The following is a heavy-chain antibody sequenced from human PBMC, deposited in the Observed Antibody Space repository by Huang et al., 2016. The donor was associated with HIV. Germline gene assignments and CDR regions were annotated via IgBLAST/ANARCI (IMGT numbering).Heavy chain of an antibody. Sequence: EVQLVESGGGLVQPGGSLRLSCAASGFTFSSYSMNWVRQGPGKGLEWVSYISSRSSTIYYADSVKGRFTISRDNAKNSLYLQMNSLRDEDTAVYYCARDLGGSGWWSYYYGMDVWGQGTTVTVSS. V-gene: IGHV3-48*02. CDR2: ISSRSSTI. D-gene: IGHD6-19*01. CDR3: ARDLGGSGWWSYYYGMDV. CDR1: GFTFSSYS. J-gene: IGHJ6*02.